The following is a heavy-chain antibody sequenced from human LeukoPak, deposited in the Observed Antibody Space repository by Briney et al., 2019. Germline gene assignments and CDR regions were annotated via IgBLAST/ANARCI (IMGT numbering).Heavy chain of an antibody. V-gene: IGHV3-23*01. CDR3: AKMVRNYFEY. CDR2: ISGSGGNT. Sequence: GGSLRLSCAPSGFTFSSYAVTWARQAPGKGLVWVSTISGSGGNTYYPDSVKGRFTISRDNSKNTLYLQLNSLRADDTAVYFWAKMVRNYFEYWGQGTLVTVSS. J-gene: IGHJ4*02. CDR1: GFTFSSYA. D-gene: IGHD2-8*01.